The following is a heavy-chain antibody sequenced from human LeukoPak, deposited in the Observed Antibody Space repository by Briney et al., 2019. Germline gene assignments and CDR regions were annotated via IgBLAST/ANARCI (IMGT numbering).Heavy chain of an antibody. CDR3: ARSIYYGSGSYPFDY. D-gene: IGHD3-10*01. CDR1: GFTFSNYE. CDR2: IYSGGST. Sequence: GGSLRLSCAASGFTFSNYEMNWVRQAPGKGLEWVSVIYSGGSTYYADSVKGRFTISRHNSKNTLYLQMNSLRAEDTAVYYCARSIYYGSGSYPFDYWGQGTLVTVS. J-gene: IGHJ4*02. V-gene: IGHV3-53*04.